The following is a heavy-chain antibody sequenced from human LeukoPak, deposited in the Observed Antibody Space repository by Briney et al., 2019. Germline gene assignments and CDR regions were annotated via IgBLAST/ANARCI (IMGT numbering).Heavy chain of an antibody. Sequence: PGGSLRPSCAASGFTFSSYAMSWVRQAPGKGLEWVSAISGSGGSTYYADSVKGRFTISRDNSKNTLYLQMNSLRADDTAVYYCAKFQASVGWLSDRWGQGTLVTVSS. CDR3: AKFQASVGWLSDR. J-gene: IGHJ5*02. CDR1: GFTFSSYA. CDR2: ISGSGGST. V-gene: IGHV3-23*01. D-gene: IGHD6-19*01.